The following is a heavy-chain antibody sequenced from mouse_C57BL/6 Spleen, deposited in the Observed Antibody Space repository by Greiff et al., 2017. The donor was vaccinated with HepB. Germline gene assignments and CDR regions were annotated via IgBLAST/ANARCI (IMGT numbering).Heavy chain of an antibody. CDR2: IYPGDGDT. D-gene: IGHD2-5*01. J-gene: IGHJ4*01. V-gene: IGHV1-80*01. CDR1: GYAFSSYW. Sequence: QVQLQQSGAELVKPGASVKISCKASGYAFSSYWMNWVKQRPGQGLEWIGQIYPGDGDTNYNGKFKGKATLTADKSSSTAYMQLSSLTSEDSAVYFCSRNSNYAMDYWGQGTSVTVSS. CDR3: SRNSNYAMDY.